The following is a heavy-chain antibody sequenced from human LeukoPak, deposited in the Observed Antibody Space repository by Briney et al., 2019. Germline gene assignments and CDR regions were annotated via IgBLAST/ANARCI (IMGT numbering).Heavy chain of an antibody. Sequence: SQTLSLTCTVSGGSISSGSYYWSWIRQPAGKGLEWIGRIYTSGSTNYNPSLKSRVTISVDTSKNLFSLKLSSVTAADTAVYYCARDDCSSTSCYTWWGQGTLVTVSS. CDR3: ARDDCSSTSCYTW. D-gene: IGHD2-2*02. V-gene: IGHV4-61*02. CDR2: IYTSGST. CDR1: GGSISSGSYY. J-gene: IGHJ4*02.